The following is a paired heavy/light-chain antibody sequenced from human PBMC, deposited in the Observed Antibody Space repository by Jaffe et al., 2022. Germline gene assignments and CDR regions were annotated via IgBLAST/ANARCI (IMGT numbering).Light chain of an antibody. CDR3: QQYGSSSYT. V-gene: IGKV3-20*01. CDR2: GAS. Sequence: EIVLTQSPGTLSLSPGERATLSCRASQSVSSSLAWYLQNPGQAPRLLIYGASSRATGIPDRFSGSGSGTDFTLTISRLEPEDFAVYYCQQYGSSSYTFGQGTKLEI. J-gene: IGKJ2*01. CDR1: QSVSSS.
Heavy chain of an antibody. CDR1: GYTFTNYV. V-gene: IGHV1-3*01. D-gene: IGHD3-16*01. CDR3: GRDSWSQEGAWFDY. J-gene: IGHJ4*02. Sequence: QVHLVQSGAEVKKPGASVKVSCKASGYTFTNYVIHWVRQAPGQRLEWMGWIYAGNGGTRYSQKFQGRITITRDTSATTAYMELSSLRSEDTAVYYCGRDSWSQEGAWFDYWGQGTLVTVSS. CDR2: IYAGNGGT.